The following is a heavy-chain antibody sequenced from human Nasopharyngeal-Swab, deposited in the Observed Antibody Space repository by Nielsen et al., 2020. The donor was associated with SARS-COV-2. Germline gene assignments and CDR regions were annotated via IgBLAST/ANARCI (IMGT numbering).Heavy chain of an antibody. Sequence: GESLKISCEASGFSFDNFPMNWVRQAPGRGLEWISNIRTSVEGGMFYADSVKGRFTISRDDAKSSLFLQMNSLRVEDTAAYYCVRDLYYGFDHWGQGTLVTVSS. CDR2: IRTSVEGGM. D-gene: IGHD3-10*01. J-gene: IGHJ4*02. CDR1: GFSFDNFP. V-gene: IGHV3-48*04. CDR3: VRDLYYGFDH.